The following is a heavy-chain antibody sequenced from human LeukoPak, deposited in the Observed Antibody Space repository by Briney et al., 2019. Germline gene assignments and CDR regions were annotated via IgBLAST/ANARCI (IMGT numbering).Heavy chain of an antibody. Sequence: GGTLRLSCATSGFIFSHHGMNWVRQAPDKGLEWVSGIRADAVTTYYADSVKGRFIISRDNSKNTVYLQMNSLSAEDAAVYYCAKGALVVMTNWFDPWGQGTLVTVSS. CDR2: IRADAVTT. CDR3: AKGALVVMTNWFDP. CDR1: GFIFSHHG. J-gene: IGHJ5*02. V-gene: IGHV3-23*01. D-gene: IGHD3-22*01.